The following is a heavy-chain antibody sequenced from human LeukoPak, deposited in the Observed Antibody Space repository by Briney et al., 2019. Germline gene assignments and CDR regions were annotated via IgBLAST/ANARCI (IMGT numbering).Heavy chain of an antibody. D-gene: IGHD6-13*01. CDR3: TQNLVAAAGDH. J-gene: IGHJ4*02. Sequence: GGSLRLSCAASGFTFSNYWMTWVRQAPGKGLEWVANIKPDGSMGYYVDSVRGRFIISRDNAGNSLYLQMNSLRVEDTAVYYCTQNLVAAAGDHWGQGTLLIVSS. V-gene: IGHV3-7*01. CDR1: GFTFSNYW. CDR2: IKPDGSMG.